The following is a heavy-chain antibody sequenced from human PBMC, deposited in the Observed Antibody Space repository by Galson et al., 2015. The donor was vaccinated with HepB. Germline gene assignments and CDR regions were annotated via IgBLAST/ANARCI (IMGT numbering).Heavy chain of an antibody. D-gene: IGHD3-3*01. CDR2: ISAYNGNT. J-gene: IGHJ6*03. CDR3: ARDQEANDFWSGYSYYYYYYMDV. CDR1: DYTFTSYG. V-gene: IGHV1-18*01. Sequence: CKASDYTFTSYGISWVRQAPGQGLEWMGWISAYNGNTNHAQKLQGRVTMTTDTSTSTAYMELRSLRSDDTAVYYCARDQEANDFWSGYSYYYYYYMDVWGKGTTVTVSS.